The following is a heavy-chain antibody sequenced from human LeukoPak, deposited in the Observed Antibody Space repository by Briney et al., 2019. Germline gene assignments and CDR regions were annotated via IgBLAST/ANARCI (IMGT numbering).Heavy chain of an antibody. CDR2: IYYSGST. D-gene: IGHD2-2*01. Sequence: PSQTLSLTCTFSGGSISSGGYFWTWIRQHPGKGLEWIGYIYYSGSTYYNPSLKSRVTISVDTSKNQFSLKLSSVTAADTAVYYCARAVVIPAAMAWGDTGVYGMDVWGQGTTVTVSS. J-gene: IGHJ6*02. CDR3: ARAVVIPAAMAWGDTGVYGMDV. V-gene: IGHV4-31*03. CDR1: GGSISSGGYF.